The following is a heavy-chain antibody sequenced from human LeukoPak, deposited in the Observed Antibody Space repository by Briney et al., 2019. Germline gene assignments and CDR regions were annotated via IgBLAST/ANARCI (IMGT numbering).Heavy chain of an antibody. D-gene: IGHD2-2*01. CDR1: GFTVTTNY. CDR2: IYRGGST. CDR3: ARASRYCSTTSCYYYYYGMDV. J-gene: IGHJ6*02. V-gene: IGHV3-53*01. Sequence: PGGSLRLSCAASGFTVTTNYMSWVRQTPGKGLEWVSVIYRGGSTYYSDSVKGRFTISRDNSKNTLSLQMNSLRAEDTAVYYCARASRYCSTTSCYYYYYGMDVWGQGTTVTVSS.